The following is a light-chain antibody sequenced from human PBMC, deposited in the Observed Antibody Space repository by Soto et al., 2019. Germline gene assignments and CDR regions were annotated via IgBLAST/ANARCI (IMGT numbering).Light chain of an antibody. CDR3: QQRSNWPTLT. CDR2: KAS. Sequence: DIQMTQSPSTLSGSVGDRVPITCRASQTISSWLAWYHQKPGKAPKILIYKASTLKSGVPSRFSGRGSGTDFTLTIRRLEPEDFAVYYGQQRSNWPTLTFRGETKVDIK. J-gene: IGKJ4*01. CDR1: QTISSW. V-gene: IGKV1-5*03.